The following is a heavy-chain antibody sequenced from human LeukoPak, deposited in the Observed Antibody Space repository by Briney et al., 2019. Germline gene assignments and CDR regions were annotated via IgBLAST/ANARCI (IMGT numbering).Heavy chain of an antibody. CDR2: IYYSGST. V-gene: IGHV4-59*01. CDR3: ARGQSKVVMSAFDI. J-gene: IGHJ3*02. D-gene: IGHD3-22*01. CDR1: GGSISSYY. Sequence: SEALSLTCTASGGSISSYYWSWIRQPPGKGLEWIGYIYYSGSTNYNPSLKSRVTISVDTSKNQFSLKLSSVTAADTAVYYCARGQSKVVMSAFDIWGQGTMVTVSS.